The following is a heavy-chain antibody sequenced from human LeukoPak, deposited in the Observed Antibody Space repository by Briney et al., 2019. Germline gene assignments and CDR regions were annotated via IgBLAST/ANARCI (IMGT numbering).Heavy chain of an antibody. D-gene: IGHD5-18*01. CDR1: GFTFSSYA. J-gene: IGHJ4*02. V-gene: IGHV3-23*01. CDR3: ARCSGYSYGPFDY. Sequence: PGGSLRLSCAISGFTFSSYAVNWVRQAPGKGLEWVSAISGSDENTFYADSVKGRFTISRDSSKNTLYLQMNSLRAEDTAVYYCARCSGYSYGPFDYWGQGTLVTVSS. CDR2: ISGSDENT.